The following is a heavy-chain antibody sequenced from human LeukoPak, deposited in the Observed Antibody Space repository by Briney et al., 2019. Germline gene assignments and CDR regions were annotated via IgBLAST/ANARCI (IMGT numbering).Heavy chain of an antibody. CDR1: GFTFDDYA. CDR3: AKVLDYYDILTGAFDI. J-gene: IGHJ3*02. CDR2: ISWNSGSI. Sequence: PGGSLRLSCAASGFTFDDYAMHWVRQAPGKGLEWVSGISWNSGSIGYADSVKGRFTISRDNAKNSLYLQMNSLRAEDTALYYCAKVLDYYDILTGAFDIWGQGTMVTVSS. D-gene: IGHD3-9*01. V-gene: IGHV3-9*01.